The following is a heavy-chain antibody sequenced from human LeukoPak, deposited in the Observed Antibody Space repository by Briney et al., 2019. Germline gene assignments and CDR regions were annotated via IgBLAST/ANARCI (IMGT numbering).Heavy chain of an antibody. Sequence: ASVKVSCKASGGTFSSYAISWVRQAHGQGLEWMGGIIPIFGTANYAQKFQGRVTITTDESTSTASVEMSSLRSEDTAVYYCAAAGAILDWSRSRHYYDMDVWGKGTTVPVSS. CDR2: IIPIFGTA. CDR1: GGTFSSYA. D-gene: IGHD3/OR15-3a*01. CDR3: AAAGAILDWSRSRHYYDMDV. V-gene: IGHV1-69*05. J-gene: IGHJ6*03.